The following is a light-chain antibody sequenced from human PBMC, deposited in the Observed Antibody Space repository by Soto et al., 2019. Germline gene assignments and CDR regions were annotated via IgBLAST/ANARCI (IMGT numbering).Light chain of an antibody. Sequence: DIQMTQSPASLSASVTDRVTITCRASQDIGTDLGWYQQKPGKAPERLIYEASVLQSGVPSRFSGSGSGTEFTLTVSSLQPEDFATYYCVQHYSYPLTFGAGPKVDIK. CDR2: EAS. CDR1: QDIGTD. V-gene: IGKV1-17*01. J-gene: IGKJ4*01. CDR3: VQHYSYPLT.